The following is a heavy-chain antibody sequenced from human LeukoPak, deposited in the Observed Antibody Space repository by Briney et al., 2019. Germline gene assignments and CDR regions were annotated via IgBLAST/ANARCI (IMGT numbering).Heavy chain of an antibody. CDR1: GGSISSYY. CDR2: TYYSGST. J-gene: IGHJ4*02. D-gene: IGHD5-18*01. V-gene: IGHV4-59*12. Sequence: SETLSLTCTVSGGSISSYYWSWIRQPPGKGLEWIGYTYYSGSTNYNPSLKSRVTISVDTSKNQFSLKLSSVTAADTAVYYCARGVRYTATKLDYWGQGTLVTVSS. CDR3: ARGVRYTATKLDY.